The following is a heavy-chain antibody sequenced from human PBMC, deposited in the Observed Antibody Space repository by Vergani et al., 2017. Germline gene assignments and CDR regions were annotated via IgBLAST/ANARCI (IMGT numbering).Heavy chain of an antibody. CDR3: ARVTAAAGSSVFDY. Sequence: QVQLQQSGPGLVKPSQSLPLTCATSGDSVSSNSAAWNWIRQSPSRGLEWLGRTYYRSKWYNDYAVSVKSRITINPDTSKNQFSLQLNSVTPEDTAVYYCARVTAAAGSSVFDYWGQGTLVTVSS. CDR1: GDSVSSNSAA. D-gene: IGHD6-13*01. CDR2: TYYRSKWYN. J-gene: IGHJ4*02. V-gene: IGHV6-1*01.